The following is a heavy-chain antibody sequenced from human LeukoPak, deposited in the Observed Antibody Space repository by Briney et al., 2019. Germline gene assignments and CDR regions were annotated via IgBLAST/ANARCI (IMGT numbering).Heavy chain of an antibody. V-gene: IGHV3-7*01. J-gene: IGHJ4*02. D-gene: IGHD3-10*02. Sequence: GGSLRLSCAASGFTFSRYWMSWVRQAPGKGLEWVANIKHDGSETYYVDSVKGRFTISRDNAKNPLYLQMNSLRAEDTAVYYCATVCAVFGECDVFEYWGQGTLVTVSS. CDR2: IKHDGSET. CDR1: GFTFSRYW. CDR3: ATVCAVFGECDVFEY.